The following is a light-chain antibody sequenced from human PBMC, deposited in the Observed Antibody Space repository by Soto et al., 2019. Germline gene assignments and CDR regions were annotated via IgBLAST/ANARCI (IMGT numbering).Light chain of an antibody. Sequence: DIQMTQSPSTLSASVGDRVTITCRASQSISSWLAWYQQKPGKAPKLLIYDASSLESGVPSRFSGSGSGTEFTLTISSLQPDDFATYYCQHYISYWTFGQGTKVEIK. CDR2: DAS. CDR3: QHYISYWT. J-gene: IGKJ1*01. CDR1: QSISSW. V-gene: IGKV1-5*01.